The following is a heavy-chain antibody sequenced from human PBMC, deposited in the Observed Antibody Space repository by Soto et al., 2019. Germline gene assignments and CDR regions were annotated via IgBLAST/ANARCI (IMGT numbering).Heavy chain of an antibody. CDR1: GGTFSSYT. Sequence: QVQLVQSGAEVKKPGSSVKVSCKASGGTFSSYTISWVRQAPGQGLEWMGRIIPILGIANYAQKFQGRVTITADKYTSTAYMELSSLRAEDTAVYYCARDFNRYCSSPSCRSSWYFDLWGRGTLVTVSS. J-gene: IGHJ2*01. CDR2: IIPILGIA. CDR3: ARDFNRYCSSPSCRSSWYFDL. D-gene: IGHD2-2*01. V-gene: IGHV1-69*08.